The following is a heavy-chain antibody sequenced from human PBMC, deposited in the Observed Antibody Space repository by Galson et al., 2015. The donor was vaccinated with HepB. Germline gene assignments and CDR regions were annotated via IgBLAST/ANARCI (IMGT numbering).Heavy chain of an antibody. CDR2: ISSDGTST. V-gene: IGHV3-64D*06. CDR3: VKDLGWVDDY. CDR1: GFSFRTYA. J-gene: IGHJ4*02. D-gene: IGHD3-3*01. Sequence: SLRLSCAFSGFSFRTYAMFWVRQAPVKGLEYVSGISSDGTSTYYVDSVRGRFTISRDTSKNTMYLQMSSLRPGDTAVYYCVKDLGWVDDYWGQGTLVTVSS.